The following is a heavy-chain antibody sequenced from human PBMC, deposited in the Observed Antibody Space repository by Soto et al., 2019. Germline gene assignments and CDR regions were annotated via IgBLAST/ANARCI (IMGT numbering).Heavy chain of an antibody. CDR1: GFTFSSYG. J-gene: IGHJ6*02. Sequence: PGGSLRLSCAASGFTFSSYGMHWVRQAPGKGLEWVAVIWYDGSNKYYADSVKGRFTISRDNSKNTLYLQMNSLRAEDTAVYYCARDHLAASIAVAWVWKNYYYYGMDVWGQGTTVTVSS. V-gene: IGHV3-33*01. CDR2: IWYDGSNK. CDR3: ARDHLAASIAVAWVWKNYYYYGMDV. D-gene: IGHD6-19*01.